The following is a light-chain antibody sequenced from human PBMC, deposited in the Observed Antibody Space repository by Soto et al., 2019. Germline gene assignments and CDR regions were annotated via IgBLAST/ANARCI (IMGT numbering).Light chain of an antibody. CDR2: SNR. V-gene: IGLV1-44*01. Sequence: QSVLTQPPSASGTPGQRVTISCSGSSSNIGSNTVNWYQQFPGTAPKLLIYSNRRRPSGVPDRFSGSKSGTSASLAISGLQSEDEADYYCAAWDDSLNGPVFGGGTKVTVL. CDR1: SSNIGSNT. J-gene: IGLJ2*01. CDR3: AAWDDSLNGPV.